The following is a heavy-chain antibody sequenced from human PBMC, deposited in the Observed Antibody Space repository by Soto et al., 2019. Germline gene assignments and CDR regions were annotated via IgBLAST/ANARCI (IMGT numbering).Heavy chain of an antibody. CDR2: INAGNGNT. D-gene: IGHD2-15*01. CDR3: ARGGKVWSEDCSGGSCYLDYYYGMDV. Sequence: ASVKVSCKASGYTFTSYAMHWGRPAPGQRLEWMGWINAGNGNTKYSQKFQGRVTITRDTSASTAYMELSSLRSEDTAVYYCARGGKVWSEDCSGGSCYLDYYYGMDVWGQGTTVTVSS. V-gene: IGHV1-3*01. CDR1: GYTFTSYA. J-gene: IGHJ6*02.